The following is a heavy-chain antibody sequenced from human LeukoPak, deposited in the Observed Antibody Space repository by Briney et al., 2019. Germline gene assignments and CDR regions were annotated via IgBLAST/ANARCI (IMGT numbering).Heavy chain of an antibody. D-gene: IGHD3-22*01. CDR3: ARRTDDSSGYYYGLDY. Sequence: PSETLSLTCTVSGHSISSSSDEWGWVRKARGKGLEWIERIYYRGSTYNNPSLKSQITISVNTSKNQFSLKLSSVTAADTAVYYCARRTDDSSGYYYGLDYWGQGTLVTVSS. V-gene: IGHV4-39*01. CDR2: IYYRGST. CDR1: GHSISSSSDE. J-gene: IGHJ4*02.